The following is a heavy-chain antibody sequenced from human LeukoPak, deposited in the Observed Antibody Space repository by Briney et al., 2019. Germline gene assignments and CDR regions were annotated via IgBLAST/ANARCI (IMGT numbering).Heavy chain of an antibody. CDR3: ARIASKTATSDY. J-gene: IGHJ4*02. V-gene: IGHV1-2*02. CDR2: INPTSGGT. CDR1: GSTFTGYY. D-gene: IGHD5-12*01. Sequence: ASVKVSCKASGSTFTGYYLHWVRQAPGQGLEWMGWINPTSGGTNHAQKFQGRVTMTRDTSISTAYMELSRRRSDDTAVYYCARIASKTATSDYWGQETLVTVSS.